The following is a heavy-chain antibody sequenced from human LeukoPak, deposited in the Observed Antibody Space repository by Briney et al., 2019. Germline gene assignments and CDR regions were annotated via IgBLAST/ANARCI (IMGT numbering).Heavy chain of an antibody. CDR3: AKGRARQHTVVADY. Sequence: PGGSLRLSCAASGFTFSSYGMHWVRQAPGKGLEWVAFIRYDGSNKYYADSVKGRFTISRDNSKNTLYLQMNSLRAEDTAVYYCAKGRARQHTVVADYWGQGTLVTVSS. CDR1: GFTFSSYG. J-gene: IGHJ4*02. V-gene: IGHV3-30*02. D-gene: IGHD2-2*01. CDR2: IRYDGSNK.